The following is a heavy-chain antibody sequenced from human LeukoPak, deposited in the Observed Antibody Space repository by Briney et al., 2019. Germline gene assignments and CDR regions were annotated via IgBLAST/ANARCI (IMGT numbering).Heavy chain of an antibody. V-gene: IGHV4-61*02. CDR2: IYTSGST. D-gene: IGHD6-13*01. CDR1: GGSISSGSDY. CDR3: ARESLGPPYYFDY. J-gene: IGHJ4*02. Sequence: SQTLSLTSSVSGGSISSGSDYWSWIRQPAGKGLEWIGRIYTSGSTNYNPSLKSRVTISVDTSKNQFSLKLASVTAADTAVYYCARESLGPPYYFDYWGQGTLVTVSS.